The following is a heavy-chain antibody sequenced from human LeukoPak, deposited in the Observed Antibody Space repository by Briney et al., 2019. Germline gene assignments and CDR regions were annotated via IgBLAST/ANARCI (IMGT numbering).Heavy chain of an antibody. D-gene: IGHD6-19*01. Sequence: PSETLSLTCTVSGGSISSYYWSWIRQPPGKGLEWIGYIYYSGSTNYNPSLKSRVTISVDTSKNQFPLKLSSVTAADTAVYYCARDPPAVGGFDYWGQGTLVTVSS. V-gene: IGHV4-59*01. CDR2: IYYSGST. CDR3: ARDPPAVGGFDY. CDR1: GGSISSYY. J-gene: IGHJ4*02.